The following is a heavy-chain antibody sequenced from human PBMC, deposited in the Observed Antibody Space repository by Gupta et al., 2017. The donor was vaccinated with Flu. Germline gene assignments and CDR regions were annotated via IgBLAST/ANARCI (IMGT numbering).Heavy chain of an antibody. CDR2: IRSKSNNYAT. CDR1: FTFSGSA. J-gene: IGHJ4*02. D-gene: IGHD3-22*01. Sequence: FTFSGSAMHWVRQASGKGLEWVGRIRSKSNNYATAYAVSVNGRFTISRDDSENMTYLQMNSLKTEDTAVYYCLRHAFDSSGDPFDYWGQGTLVTVSS. CDR3: LRHAFDSSGDPFDY. V-gene: IGHV3-73*01.